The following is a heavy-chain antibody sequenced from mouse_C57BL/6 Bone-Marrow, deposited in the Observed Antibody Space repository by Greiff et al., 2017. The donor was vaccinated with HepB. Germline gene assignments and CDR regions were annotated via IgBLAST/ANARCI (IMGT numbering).Heavy chain of an antibody. CDR2: INPSNGGT. CDR1: GYTFTSYW. J-gene: IGHJ3*01. V-gene: IGHV1-53*01. CDR3: AKKGYGNYLAWFAY. D-gene: IGHD2-10*02. Sequence: VKLQESGTELVKPGASVKLSCKASGYTFTSYWMHWVKQRPGQGLEWIGNINPSNGGTNYNEKFKSKATLTVDKSSSTAYMQLSSLTSEDSAVYYCAKKGYGNYLAWFAYWGQGTLVTVSA.